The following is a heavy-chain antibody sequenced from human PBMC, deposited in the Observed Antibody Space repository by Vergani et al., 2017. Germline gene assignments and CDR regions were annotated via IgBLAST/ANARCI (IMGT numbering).Heavy chain of an antibody. V-gene: IGHV3-9*01. CDR1: GFKFDEYA. Sequence: EVELEEFGGGLAQPGMSLRLSCAASGFKFDEYAMHWVRQAPGKGLEWVAGISWNSNSEDYADSVEGRFTISRDNAKNSVFLQMSSLTSEDTAVYYCAKSDKRGVEIIEYFFDHWGHGSLVTVSS. D-gene: IGHD3-3*01. CDR2: ISWNSNSE. J-gene: IGHJ4*01. CDR3: AKSDKRGVEIIEYFFDH.